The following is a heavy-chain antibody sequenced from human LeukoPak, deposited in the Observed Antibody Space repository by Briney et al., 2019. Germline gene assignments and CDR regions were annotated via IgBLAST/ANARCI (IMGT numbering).Heavy chain of an antibody. V-gene: IGHV3-21*01. Sequence: PGGSLRLSCAASGFTFSSYWMSWVRQAPGKGLEWVSSCSSSSSYIYYADSVKGRFTISRDNAKNSLYLQMNSLRAEDTAVYYCATGSSWYFEYWGQGTLVTVSS. CDR3: ATGSSWYFEY. CDR2: CSSSSSYI. D-gene: IGHD6-13*01. J-gene: IGHJ4*02. CDR1: GFTFSSYW.